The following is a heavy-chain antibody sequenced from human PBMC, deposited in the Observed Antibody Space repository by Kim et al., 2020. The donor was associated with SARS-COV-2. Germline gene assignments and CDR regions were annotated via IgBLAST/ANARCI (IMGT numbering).Heavy chain of an antibody. CDR1: GGSISSGGYY. CDR2: IYYSGSP. Sequence: SETLSLTCTVSGGSISSGGYYWSWIRQHPGKGLEWIGYIYYSGSPYYNPSLKSRLTISLETSKNQFSLKLSSVTVADTAVYYCARAQSNYSDYSVEAFD. CDR3: ARAQSNYSDYSVEAFD. J-gene: IGHJ3*02. D-gene: IGHD4-17*01. V-gene: IGHV4-31*03.